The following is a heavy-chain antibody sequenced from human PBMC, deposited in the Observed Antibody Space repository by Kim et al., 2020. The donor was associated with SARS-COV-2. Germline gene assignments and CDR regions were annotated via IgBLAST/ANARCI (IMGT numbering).Heavy chain of an antibody. CDR1: GFTFSSYG. Sequence: GGSLRLSCAASGFTFSSYGMHWVRQAPGKGLEWVAVISYDGSNKYYADSVKGRFTISRDNSKNTLYLQMNSLRAEDTAVYYCAKDLKKTSLYFDYWGQGTLVTVSS. V-gene: IGHV3-30*18. CDR2: ISYDGSNK. J-gene: IGHJ4*02. CDR3: AKDLKKTSLYFDY.